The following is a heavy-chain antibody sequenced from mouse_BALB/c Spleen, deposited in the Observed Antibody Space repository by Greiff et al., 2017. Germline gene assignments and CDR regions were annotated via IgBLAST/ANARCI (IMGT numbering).Heavy chain of an antibody. D-gene: IGHD2-4*01. Sequence: QVQLKESGAELVKPGASVKLSCKASGYTFTSYYMYWVKQRPGQGLEWIGWIYPGDGSTKYNEKFKGKATLTADKSSSTAYMQLSSLTSENSAVYFCARGDYDYDGFAYWGQGTLVTVSA. CDR3: ARGDYDYDGFAY. V-gene: IGHV1S56*01. CDR2: IYPGDGST. CDR1: GYTFTSYY. J-gene: IGHJ3*01.